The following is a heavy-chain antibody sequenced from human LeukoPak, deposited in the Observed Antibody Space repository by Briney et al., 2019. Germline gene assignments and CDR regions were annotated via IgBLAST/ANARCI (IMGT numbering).Heavy chain of an antibody. CDR3: ARGTLYYDSSGYYNDY. D-gene: IGHD3-22*01. Sequence: GGSLRLSCAASGFTFDDYAIHWVRQAPGKGLEWVSGISWNSGSIGYADSVKGRFTISRDNAKNSLYLQMNSLRAEDTAVYYCARGTLYYDSSGYYNDYWGQGTLVTVSS. V-gene: IGHV3-9*01. CDR1: GFTFDDYA. CDR2: ISWNSGSI. J-gene: IGHJ4*02.